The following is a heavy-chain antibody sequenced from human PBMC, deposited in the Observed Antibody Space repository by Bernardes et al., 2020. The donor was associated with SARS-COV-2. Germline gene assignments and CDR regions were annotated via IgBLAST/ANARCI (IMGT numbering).Heavy chain of an antibody. CDR2: ISYDGTNK. J-gene: IGHJ6*02. Sequence: GGSLRLSCAASGFTFSSYGMHWVRQAPGMGLEWVAIISYDGTNKYYADSVRGRFTISRDNSKSTMYLQMNSLRVEDTAVYYCAKDDGYYYYYYGMDFWGQGTTVIVSS. V-gene: IGHV3-30*18. CDR1: GFTFSSYG. D-gene: IGHD5-18*01. CDR3: AKDDGYYYYYYGMDF.